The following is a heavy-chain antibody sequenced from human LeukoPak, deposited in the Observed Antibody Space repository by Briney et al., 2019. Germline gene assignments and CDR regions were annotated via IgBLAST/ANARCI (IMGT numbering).Heavy chain of an antibody. CDR2: IYHSGST. V-gene: IGHV4-30-2*01. Sequence: SETLSLTCAVSGGSISSGGYSWSWIRQPPGKGLEWIGYIYHSGSTYYNPSLKSRVTISVDRSKNQFSLKLSSVTAADTAVYYCAREAYDSSGSGTPYIDYWGQGTLVTVSS. D-gene: IGHD3-22*01. CDR1: GGSISSGGYS. J-gene: IGHJ4*02. CDR3: AREAYDSSGSGTPYIDY.